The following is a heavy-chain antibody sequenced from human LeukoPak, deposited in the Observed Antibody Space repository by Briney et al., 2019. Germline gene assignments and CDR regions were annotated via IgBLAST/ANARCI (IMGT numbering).Heavy chain of an antibody. CDR1: GFTFSSYS. CDR3: ARWGSGYGSLYYYYMDV. CDR2: ISSSSSYI. D-gene: IGHD3-3*01. V-gene: IGHV3-21*01. Sequence: GGSLRLSCAASGFTFSSYSMNWVRQAPGKGLEWVSSISSSSSYIYYADSVKGRFTISRDNAKNSLYLQMNSLRAEDTAVYYCARWGSGYGSLYYYYMDVWGKGTTVTVSS. J-gene: IGHJ6*03.